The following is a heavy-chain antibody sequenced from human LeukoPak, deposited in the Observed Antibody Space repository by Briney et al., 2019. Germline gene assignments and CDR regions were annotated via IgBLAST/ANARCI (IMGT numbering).Heavy chain of an antibody. CDR1: GFTFSSYD. D-gene: IGHD3-22*01. CDR3: ARVHSSGYYGDAFDI. J-gene: IGHJ3*02. Sequence: PGGSLRLSCAASGFTFSSYDMHWVRQATGKGLEWVSGIGTAGDTYYPGSVKGRFTISRENAKNSVYLQMNSLRAGDTAVYYCARVHSSGYYGDAFDIWGQGTMVTVSS. V-gene: IGHV3-13*01. CDR2: IGTAGDT.